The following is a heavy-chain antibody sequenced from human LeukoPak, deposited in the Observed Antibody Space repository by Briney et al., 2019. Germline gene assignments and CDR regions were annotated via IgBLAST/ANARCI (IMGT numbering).Heavy chain of an antibody. CDR3: ARDSSGYYQNAFDI. CDR2: ISSSSSYI. D-gene: IGHD3-22*01. CDR1: GFTFSSYS. Sequence: GGSLRLSCAASGFTFSSYSMNWVRQAPGKGLEWVSSISSSSSYIYYADSVKGRFTISRDNAKNSLYLQMNSLRAEDTAVYYCARDSSGYYQNAFDISGQGTMVTVSS. J-gene: IGHJ3*02. V-gene: IGHV3-21*01.